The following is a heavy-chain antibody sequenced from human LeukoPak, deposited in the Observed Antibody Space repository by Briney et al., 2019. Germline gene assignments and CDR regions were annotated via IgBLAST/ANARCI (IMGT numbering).Heavy chain of an antibody. Sequence: GGSLRLSCAASGFTFSSYAMHWVRQAPGKGLEWVAVISYDGSNKYYADSVKGRLTISRDNSKNTLYLQMNSLRAEDTAVYYCASDSGSYYGHDYWGQGTLVTVSS. CDR2: ISYDGSNK. CDR3: ASDSGSYYGHDY. CDR1: GFTFSSYA. D-gene: IGHD1-26*01. V-gene: IGHV3-30*04. J-gene: IGHJ4*02.